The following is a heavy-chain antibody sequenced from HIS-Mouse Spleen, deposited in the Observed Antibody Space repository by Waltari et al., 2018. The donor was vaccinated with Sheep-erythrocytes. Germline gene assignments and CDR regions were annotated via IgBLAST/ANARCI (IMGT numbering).Heavy chain of an antibody. CDR3: ARGYCSSTSCYGYFQH. CDR1: GYTFTGYY. J-gene: IGHJ1*01. CDR2: INPNSGGT. Sequence: QVQLVQSGAEVKTPGASVKVSCKASGYTFTGYYMHWVRQAPGQGLEWMGWINPNSGGTNYAQKFQGRVTMTRDTSISTAYMELSRLRSDDTAVYYCARGYCSSTSCYGYFQHWGQGTLVTVSS. D-gene: IGHD2-2*01. V-gene: IGHV1-2*02.